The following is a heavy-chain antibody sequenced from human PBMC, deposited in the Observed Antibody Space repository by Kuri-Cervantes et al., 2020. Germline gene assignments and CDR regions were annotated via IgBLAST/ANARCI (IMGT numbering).Heavy chain of an antibody. CDR1: GFIFSDHD. CDR3: TRVGRYDFWSGYYYYYYYMDV. Sequence: GGSLRLSCEVSGFIFSDHDMDWVRQAPGKGLEWVGRGRKKSDRYTTENAASVKGRFIISRDDSKSIAYLQMNSLKTEDTAVYYCTRVGRYDFWSGYYYYYYYMDVWGKGTTVTVSS. V-gene: IGHV3-72*01. J-gene: IGHJ6*03. D-gene: IGHD3/OR15-3a*01. CDR2: GRKKSDRYTT.